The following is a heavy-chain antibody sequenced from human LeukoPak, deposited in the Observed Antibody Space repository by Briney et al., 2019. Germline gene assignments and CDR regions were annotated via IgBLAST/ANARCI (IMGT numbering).Heavy chain of an antibody. CDR3: ARQKQSHGNFDY. CDR2: LGIAGDT. V-gene: IGHV3-13*01. CDR1: GFTVSSYA. D-gene: IGHD1-26*01. Sequence: GGSLRLSCTASGFTVSSYAMHWVRQPIGKGLEWVSALGIAGDTFYPGSVKGRFTISRVNAKNSLYLQMNSLRAEDTAMYYCARQKQSHGNFDYWGQGTLVTVSS. J-gene: IGHJ4*02.